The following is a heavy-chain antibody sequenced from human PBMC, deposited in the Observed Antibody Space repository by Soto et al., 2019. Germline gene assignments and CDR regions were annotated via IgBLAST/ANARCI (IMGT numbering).Heavy chain of an antibody. J-gene: IGHJ5*01. D-gene: IGHD2-2*01. V-gene: IGHV1-18*04. CDR1: GYTSADFG. Sequence: ASVKVSCKASGYTSADFGISWVRQAPGQGLEWMGWVSGNNGASNPAPRVQGRITMTLDTSTGVSYMALRSLRSDDTAIYYCVRDQKYFRVNGNWFDSWGQGTLVTVSS. CDR2: VSGNNGAS. CDR3: VRDQKYFRVNGNWFDS.